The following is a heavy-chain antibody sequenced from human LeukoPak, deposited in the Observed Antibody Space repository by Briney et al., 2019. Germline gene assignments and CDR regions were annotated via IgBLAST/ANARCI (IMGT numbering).Heavy chain of an antibody. CDR1: GYTFTGYY. J-gene: IGHJ4*02. CDR2: INPNSGGT. D-gene: IGHD6-13*01. CDR3: ARGDGYSSSWYFEY. Sequence: GASVKVSCKASGYTFTGYYMHWVRQAPGQGLEWMGWINPNSGGTNYAQKFQGRVTMTRDTSISTAYMELSRLRSDDTAVYYCARGDGYSSSWYFEYWGQGTLVTVSS. V-gene: IGHV1-2*02.